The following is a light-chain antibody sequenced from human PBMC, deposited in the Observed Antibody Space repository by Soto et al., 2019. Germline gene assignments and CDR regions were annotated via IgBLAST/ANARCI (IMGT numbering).Light chain of an antibody. V-gene: IGKV3-20*01. J-gene: IGKJ1*01. CDR1: QSVSSSY. CDR3: QQYGSWT. CDR2: GAS. Sequence: EIVLTQSPGTLSLSQGERATLSCRASQSVSSSYLAWYQQKPGQAPRLLIYGASSRATGIPDRFSGSGSGTAFTLTISRLEPEDLAVYYCQQYGSWTFGQGTKVDIK.